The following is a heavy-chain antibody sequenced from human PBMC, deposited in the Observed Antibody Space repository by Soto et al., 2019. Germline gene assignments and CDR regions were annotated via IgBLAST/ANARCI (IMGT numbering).Heavy chain of an antibody. Sequence: QVQLVESGGGVVQPGRSLRLSCAASGFTFSSYGMHWVRQAPGKGLEWVAVISYDGSTKYYADSVKGRFTISRDNSKNTLYLQMNSQRAEDTAMYYCAKADYGDYFEYWGQGTLVTVS. CDR1: GFTFSSYG. J-gene: IGHJ4*02. CDR3: AKADYGDYFEY. CDR2: ISYDGSTK. D-gene: IGHD4-17*01. V-gene: IGHV3-30*18.